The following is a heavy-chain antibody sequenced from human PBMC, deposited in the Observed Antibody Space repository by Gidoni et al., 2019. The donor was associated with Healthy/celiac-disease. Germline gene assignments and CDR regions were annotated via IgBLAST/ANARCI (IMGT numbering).Heavy chain of an antibody. Sequence: SGGGRFTISRDDSKNSLYLQMNSLKTEDTAVYYCAAMIVVVNAAWAFDIWGQGTMVTVSS. J-gene: IGHJ3*02. V-gene: IGHV3-72*01. D-gene: IGHD3-22*01. CDR3: AAMIVVVNAAWAFDI.